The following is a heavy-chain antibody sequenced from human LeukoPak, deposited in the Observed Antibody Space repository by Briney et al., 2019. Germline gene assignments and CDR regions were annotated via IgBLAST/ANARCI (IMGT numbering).Heavy chain of an antibody. J-gene: IGHJ6*03. Sequence: ASVKVSRKASGYTFTGYYMHWVRQAPGQGLEWMGWINPNSGGTNYAQKFQGRVTMTRDTSISTAYMELSRLRSDDTAVYYCARANGDWMGLYYYYYMDVWGKGTTVTISS. CDR3: ARANGDWMGLYYYYYMDV. CDR1: GYTFTGYY. D-gene: IGHD4-17*01. CDR2: INPNSGGT. V-gene: IGHV1-2*02.